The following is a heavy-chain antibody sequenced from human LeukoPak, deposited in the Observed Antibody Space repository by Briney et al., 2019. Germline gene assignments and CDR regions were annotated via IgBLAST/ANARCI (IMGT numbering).Heavy chain of an antibody. D-gene: IGHD3-3*01. CDR2: INHSGST. CDR1: GGSFSGYY. CDR3: ARGAYDFWSGYYSPFFDY. J-gene: IGHJ4*02. Sequence: PSETLSLTCAVYGGSFSGYYWSWIRQPPGKGLEWIGEINHSGSTNYNPSLKSRVTISVDTSKNQFSLKLSSVTAADTAVYYCARGAYDFWSGYYSPFFDYWGQGTLVTVSS. V-gene: IGHV4-34*01.